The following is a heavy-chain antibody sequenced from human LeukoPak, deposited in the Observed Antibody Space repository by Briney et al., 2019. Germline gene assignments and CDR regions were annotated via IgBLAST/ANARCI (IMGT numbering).Heavy chain of an antibody. D-gene: IGHD3-22*01. V-gene: IGHV3-48*03. CDR3: AGGHTSGYYPIDY. CDR1: GFTFSGYE. CDR2: ISSSGSTI. Sequence: GGSLRLSCAASGFTFSGYEMNWVRQAPGKGLEWVSYISSSGSTIYYAESVKGRFTISRDNAKNSLYLQMNSLRAEDTAVYYCAGGHTSGYYPIDYWGQGTLVTVSS. J-gene: IGHJ4*02.